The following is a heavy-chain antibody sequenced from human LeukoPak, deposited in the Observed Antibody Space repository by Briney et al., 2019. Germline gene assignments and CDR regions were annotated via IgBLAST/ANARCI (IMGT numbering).Heavy chain of an antibody. V-gene: IGHV1-8*01. CDR2: MNPNSSNT. D-gene: IGHD4-23*01. J-gene: IGHJ5*02. CDR3: ARGPNKYDGGNSGSAWFDP. CDR1: GYTFSSYD. Sequence: ASVKLSCTASGYTFSSYDINWVRQAPGLGPEWMGLMNPNSSNTDYADTFQGRVTMTSHTSISTAYLELNSLTSEDTAVYYCARGPNKYDGGNSGSAWFDPWGQGSLVTVSS.